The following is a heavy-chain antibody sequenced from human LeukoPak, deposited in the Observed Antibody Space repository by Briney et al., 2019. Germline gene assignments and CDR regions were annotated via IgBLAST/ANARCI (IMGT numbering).Heavy chain of an antibody. CDR2: IKQDGSEK. CDR1: GFTFSSYA. J-gene: IGHJ4*02. D-gene: IGHD6-19*01. CDR3: ARVALGYSSSRRHFDY. Sequence: PGGSLRLSCAASGFTFSSYAMSWVRQAPGKGLEWVANIKQDGSEKYYVNSEKGRFTISRDNAKNSLYLQMNSLRAEDTAVYYCARVALGYSSSRRHFDYWGQGTLVTVSS. V-gene: IGHV3-7*01.